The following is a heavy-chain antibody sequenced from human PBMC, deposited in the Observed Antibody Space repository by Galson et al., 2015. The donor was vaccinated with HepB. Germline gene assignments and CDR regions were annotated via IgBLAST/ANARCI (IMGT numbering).Heavy chain of an antibody. D-gene: IGHD3-22*01. J-gene: IGHJ4*02. CDR3: ASAVSFSYYYDSSGYYYFDY. Sequence: SLRLSCAASGFTVNSNYMSWVRQAPGKGLEWVSYISSSSSTIYYADSVKGRFTISRDNAKNSLYLQMNSLRAEDTAVYYCASAVSFSYYYDSSGYYYFDYWGQGTLVTVSS. CDR2: ISSSSSTI. CDR1: GFTVNSNY. V-gene: IGHV3-48*04.